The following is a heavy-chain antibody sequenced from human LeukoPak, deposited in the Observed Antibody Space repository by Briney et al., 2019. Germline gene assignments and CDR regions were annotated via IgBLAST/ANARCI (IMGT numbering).Heavy chain of an antibody. V-gene: IGHV1-69*05. CDR3: AGVRYISWAGGVDY. Sequence: SVKVSCKASGGTFSSYAISWVRQAPGQGLEWMGRIIPIFGTANYAQKFQGRVTITTDESTSTAYMELSSLRSADTAVYYGAGVRYISWAGGVDYWGQGTLVTVSS. J-gene: IGHJ4*02. CDR2: IIPIFGTA. CDR1: GGTFSSYA. D-gene: IGHD6-13*01.